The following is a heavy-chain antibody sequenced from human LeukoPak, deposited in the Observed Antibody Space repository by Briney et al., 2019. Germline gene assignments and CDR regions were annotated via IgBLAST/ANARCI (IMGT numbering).Heavy chain of an antibody. CDR2: VRYDQSAT. Sequence: GGSLRLSCAASGFNFSIYGMHWVRQAPGKGLEWVTFVRYDQSATVYADSVQGRFAISRDNSKNTVYLQMNSLRVEDTAVYYCAREAYWGPGTLVTVSS. V-gene: IGHV3-30*02. J-gene: IGHJ4*02. CDR3: AREAY. CDR1: GFNFSIYG.